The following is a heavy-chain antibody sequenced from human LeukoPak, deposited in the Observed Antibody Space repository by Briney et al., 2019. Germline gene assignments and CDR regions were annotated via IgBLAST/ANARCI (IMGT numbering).Heavy chain of an antibody. J-gene: IGHJ4*02. V-gene: IGHV1-69*13. CDR2: IIPIFGTA. D-gene: IGHD1-26*01. Sequence: GASVKVSCTASGGTFSSYAISWVRQAPGQGLEWMGGIIPIFGTANYAQKFQGRVTITADESTSTAYMELSSLRSEDTAVYYCARGPLVGALWDFDYWGQGTLVPVSS. CDR1: GGTFSSYA. CDR3: ARGPLVGALWDFDY.